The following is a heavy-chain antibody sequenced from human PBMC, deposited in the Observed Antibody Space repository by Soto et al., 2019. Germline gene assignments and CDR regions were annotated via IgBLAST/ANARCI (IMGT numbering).Heavy chain of an antibody. V-gene: IGHV1-18*04. CDR2: ISAYNGNT. J-gene: IGHJ4*02. CDR3: AREYYYDSSGSRPPFDY. CDR1: GYSFTSHY. Sequence: VKVSCKAIGYSFTSHYMHWVRQAPGQGLEWMGWISAYNGNTNYAQKLQGRVTMTTDTSTSTAYMELRSLRSDDTAVYYCAREYYYDSSGSRPPFDYWGQGTLVTVSS. D-gene: IGHD3-22*01.